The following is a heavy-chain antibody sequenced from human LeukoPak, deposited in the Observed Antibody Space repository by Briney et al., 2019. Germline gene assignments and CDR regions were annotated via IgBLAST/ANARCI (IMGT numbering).Heavy chain of an antibody. V-gene: IGHV3-7*01. CDR3: AKEGDYYDRSGYYSDNYYYYMEV. CDR1: GFTFSSYW. J-gene: IGHJ6*03. Sequence: PGGSLRLSCAASGFTFSSYWMSWVRQAPGKGLEWVANIKEDGSEKYYVDSVKGRFTISRDNAKNSLYLQMNSLRAEDTAVYYCAKEGDYYDRSGYYSDNYYYYMEVWGTGTTVTVSS. D-gene: IGHD3-22*01. CDR2: IKEDGSEK.